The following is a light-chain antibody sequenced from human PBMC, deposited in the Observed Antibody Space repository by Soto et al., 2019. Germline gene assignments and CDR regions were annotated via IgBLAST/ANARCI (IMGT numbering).Light chain of an antibody. Sequence: QSVLTQPTSASGTPGQRVTISCSGSNANIGSNTVNWYQQLPGTAPKLLIYYDNLRPSGVPDRISGSKSGTSASLAISGLQAGDEADYYCAAWDDSVNGRLFGTGTTLTVL. J-gene: IGLJ1*01. V-gene: IGLV1-44*01. CDR2: YDN. CDR3: AAWDDSVNGRL. CDR1: NANIGSNT.